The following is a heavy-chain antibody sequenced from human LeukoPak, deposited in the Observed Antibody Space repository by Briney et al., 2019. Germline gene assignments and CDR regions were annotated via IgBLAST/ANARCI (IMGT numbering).Heavy chain of an antibody. D-gene: IGHD3-10*01. J-gene: IGHJ3*02. CDR2: INHSGST. CDR3: ARYYYGSGSSNDAFDI. V-gene: IGHV4-34*01. CDR1: GGSFSGYY. Sequence: PSETLSLTCAVYGGSFSGYYWSWIRQPPGKGLEWIGEINHSGSTNYNPSFKSRVTISVDTSKNQFSLKLSSVTAADTAVYYCARYYYGSGSSNDAFDIWGQGTMVTVSS.